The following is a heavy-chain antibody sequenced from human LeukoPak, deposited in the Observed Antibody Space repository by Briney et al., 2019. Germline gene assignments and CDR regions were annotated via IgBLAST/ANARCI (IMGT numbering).Heavy chain of an antibody. CDR3: ARGGYDFWSGPDY. Sequence: PGGSLRLSCAASGFTFSNFWMSWVRQAPGKGLEWVANIKQEGSEKYYVDSVKGRFTISRDNAKNSLYLQMNSLRAEDTAVYYCARGGYDFWSGPDYWGQGTLVTVSS. J-gene: IGHJ4*02. CDR2: IKQEGSEK. CDR1: GFTFSNFW. D-gene: IGHD3-3*01. V-gene: IGHV3-7*01.